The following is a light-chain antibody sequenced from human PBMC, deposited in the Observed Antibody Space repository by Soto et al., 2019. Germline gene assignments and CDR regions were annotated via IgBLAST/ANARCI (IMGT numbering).Light chain of an antibody. Sequence: QMRQSPSSLSASVGDRVTITCRASQGIGNYLAWYQQKPGTVPNLLMYIASTLQTGVPSRFTGSQSGTEFTLTITSLQPEDFATYYCQQVNNYPITFGQGTRLEI. CDR1: QGIGNY. CDR2: IAS. CDR3: QQVNNYPIT. J-gene: IGKJ5*01. V-gene: IGKV1-9*01.